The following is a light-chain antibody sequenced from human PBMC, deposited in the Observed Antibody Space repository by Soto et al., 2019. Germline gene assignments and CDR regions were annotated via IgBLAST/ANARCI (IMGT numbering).Light chain of an antibody. CDR2: EAS. V-gene: IGLV2-23*02. CDR1: SSDVGGYTL. J-gene: IGLJ7*01. CDR3: CSYAGTDAFVV. Sequence: QSALTQPPSVSGSPGQSVTISCTGTSSDVGGYTLVSWYQQHPGEAPKLLIYEASKRPSGVPYRFSGSKSGDTASLTISGLQADDEADYYCCSYAGTDAFVVFGGGTQLTVL.